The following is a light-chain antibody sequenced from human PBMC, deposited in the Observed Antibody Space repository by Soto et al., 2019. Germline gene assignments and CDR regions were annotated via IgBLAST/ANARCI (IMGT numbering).Light chain of an antibody. Sequence: QSALTQPASVSGSPGQSITISCTGTSSDVGGYNYVSWYQQHPGKAPKLMIYEVSNRPSGVSNRFSGSKSGNTASLTISGLQAEDEADYYYNSYTSSSTLEGVFGGGTKLTVL. J-gene: IGLJ3*02. V-gene: IGLV2-14*01. CDR2: EVS. CDR1: SSDVGGYNY. CDR3: NSYTSSSTLEGV.